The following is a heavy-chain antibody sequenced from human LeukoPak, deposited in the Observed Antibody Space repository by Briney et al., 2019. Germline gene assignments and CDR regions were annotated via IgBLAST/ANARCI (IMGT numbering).Heavy chain of an antibody. CDR1: GGSISSSSYY. CDR2: IYYSGST. D-gene: IGHD2-2*01. V-gene: IGHV4-39*01. Sequence: PSETLSLTCTVSGGSISSSSYYWGWIRHPPGKGLEWIGSIYYSGSTYYNPSLKSRVTISVDTSKNQFSLKLSSVTAADTAVYYCARHDKYPNYMDVWGKGTTVTVSS. J-gene: IGHJ6*03. CDR3: ARHDKYPNYMDV.